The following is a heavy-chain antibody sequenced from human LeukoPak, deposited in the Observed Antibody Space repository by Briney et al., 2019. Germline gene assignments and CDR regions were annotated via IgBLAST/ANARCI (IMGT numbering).Heavy chain of an antibody. D-gene: IGHD5-18*01. V-gene: IGHV4-59*08. J-gene: IGHJ4*02. CDR2: ISDIGSI. CDR3: ASQIWDVDTAMVPYFDY. Sequence: PSETLSLTCTVSGGSISSYYWSWIRQPPGKGLEWIAYISDIGSINYNPSLKSRVTISLDTSKNQFSLKLSSVTAADTAVYYCASQIWDVDTAMVPYFDYWGQGTLVTVSS. CDR1: GGSISSYY.